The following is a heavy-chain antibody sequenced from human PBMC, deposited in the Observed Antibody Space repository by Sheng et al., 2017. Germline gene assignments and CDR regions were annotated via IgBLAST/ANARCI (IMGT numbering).Heavy chain of an antibody. Sequence: QVQLVESGGGVVQPGRSLRLSCAASGFTFGSYGMHWVRQAPGKGLEWVTVIWFDGSNKYYADSVKGRFTISRDNSKNTLYLQMNSLRAEDTAVYYCARGYGSGSSLYPDYYFDYWGQGTPGHRLL. CDR1: GFTFGSYG. D-gene: IGHD3-10*01. CDR2: IWFDGSNK. J-gene: IGHJ4*02. CDR3: ARGYGSGSSLYPDYYFDY. V-gene: IGHV3-33*01.